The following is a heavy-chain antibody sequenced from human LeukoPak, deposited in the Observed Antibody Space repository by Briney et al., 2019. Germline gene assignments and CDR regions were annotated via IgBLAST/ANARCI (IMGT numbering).Heavy chain of an antibody. CDR1: GFTFSNYA. D-gene: IGHD3-3*01. CDR2: ISASGGST. J-gene: IGHJ1*01. V-gene: IGHV3-23*01. Sequence: PGGSLRLSCAASGFTFSNYAMSWVRLAPGKGLEWVSAISASGGSTFYADSVRGRFTISRDNSKNTLYLQMNSLRAEDTAVYYCAKDPNFGVVIAYAEYFQHWGQGTLVTVSS. CDR3: AKDPNFGVVIAYAEYFQH.